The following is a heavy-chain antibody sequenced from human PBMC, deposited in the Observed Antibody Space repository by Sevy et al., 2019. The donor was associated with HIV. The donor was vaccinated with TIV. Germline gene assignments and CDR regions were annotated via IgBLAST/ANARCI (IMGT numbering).Heavy chain of an antibody. J-gene: IGHJ4*02. CDR2: VSYDGADK. Sequence: GGSLRPSCAASGFIFNNYDMYWIRQAPGKGLEWVATVSYDGADKDYADIVKGRFTISRDSSRGMLYLQMSSLRPEDTGVYFCAKDMVDCSGGTCYSGAVSPFESWGQGTLVTVSS. V-gene: IGHV3-30*18. CDR1: GFIFNNYD. CDR3: AKDMVDCSGGTCYSGAVSPFES. D-gene: IGHD2-15*01.